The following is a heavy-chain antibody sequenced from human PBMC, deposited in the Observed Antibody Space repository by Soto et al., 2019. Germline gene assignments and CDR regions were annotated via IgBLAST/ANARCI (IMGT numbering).Heavy chain of an antibody. V-gene: IGHV3-30*18. CDR3: AKENYEALTY. CDR2: ISYDGSNK. Sequence: QVQLVESGGGVVQPGRSLRLSCAASGFTFSSYGMHWVRQAPGKGLEWVAVISYDGSNKYYADSVKGRFTISRDNSKHTLYLQMNSLRAEDTAVYYCAKENYEALTYWGQGTLVTVSS. J-gene: IGHJ4*02. D-gene: IGHD3-22*01. CDR1: GFTFSSYG.